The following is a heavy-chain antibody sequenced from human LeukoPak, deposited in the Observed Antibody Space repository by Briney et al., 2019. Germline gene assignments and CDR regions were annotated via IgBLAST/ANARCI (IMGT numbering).Heavy chain of an antibody. Sequence: SETLSLTCTVSGGSVSSGSYYWSWIRQPPGKGLEWIGYIYYRGSTTYNPSLKGRVTISVDTSKNQFSLKLSSVTAADTAVYYCARGGKYYDILTGYYGMDVWGKGTTVTVSS. V-gene: IGHV4-61*01. CDR1: GGSVSSGSYY. D-gene: IGHD3-9*01. J-gene: IGHJ6*04. CDR2: IYYRGST. CDR3: ARGGKYYDILTGYYGMDV.